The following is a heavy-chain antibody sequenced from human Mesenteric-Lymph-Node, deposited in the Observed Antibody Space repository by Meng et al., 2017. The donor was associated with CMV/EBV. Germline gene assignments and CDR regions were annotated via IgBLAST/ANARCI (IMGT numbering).Heavy chain of an antibody. Sequence: GGSLRLSCAASGFTFSSYAMGWVRQAPGKGLEWVAVIWYDGSNKYYADSVKGRFTISRDNSKNTLYLQMNSLRADDTAVYFCAKGFYGSGKNFDYWGQGTLVTVSS. CDR1: GFTFSSYA. CDR3: AKGFYGSGKNFDY. J-gene: IGHJ4*02. D-gene: IGHD3-10*01. V-gene: IGHV3-33*06. CDR2: IWYDGSNK.